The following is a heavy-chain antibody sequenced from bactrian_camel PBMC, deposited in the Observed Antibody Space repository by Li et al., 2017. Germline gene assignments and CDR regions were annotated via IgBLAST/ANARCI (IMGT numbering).Heavy chain of an antibody. D-gene: IGHD5*01. CDR3: ATDAGNMGWVYFGY. J-gene: IGHJ6*01. CDR2: IATGSGNT. Sequence: VQLVESGGGSVQAGGSLRLSCAASGYPYSSYCMAWYRQAPGKELEGVARIATGSGNTYYANSVKGRFTISRDNAKNTVYLQMNSLKSEDTALYYCATDAGNMGWVYFGYWGQGTQVTVS. V-gene: IGHV3S1*01. CDR1: GYPYSSYC.